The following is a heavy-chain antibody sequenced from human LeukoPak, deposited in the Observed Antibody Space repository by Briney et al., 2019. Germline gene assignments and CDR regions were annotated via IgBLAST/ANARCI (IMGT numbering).Heavy chain of an antibody. V-gene: IGHV1-2*06. J-gene: IGHJ4*02. CDR2: INPNSGGT. CDR1: GYTFTVYY. D-gene: IGHD1-26*01. CDR3: ASGGSYSFSGVDYFDY. Sequence: ASVKVSCKASGYTFTVYYMHWVRQAPGQGLEWMGRINPNSGGTNFAQNFQGRVTMTRDTSISTVYMELSRLRSDDMAVYYCASGGSYSFSGVDYFDYWGQGTLVTVSS.